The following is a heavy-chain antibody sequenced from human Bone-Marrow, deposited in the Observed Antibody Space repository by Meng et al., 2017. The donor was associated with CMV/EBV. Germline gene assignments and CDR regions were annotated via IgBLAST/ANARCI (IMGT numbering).Heavy chain of an antibody. CDR2: INHSGST. Sequence: SETLSLTCAVYGGSFSGYYWSWIRQPPGKGLEWIGEINHSGSTNYNPSLKSRVTISVDTSKNQFSLKLSSVTAADTAVYYCARHPGRRYDNWFDPWGQGPLVTGSS. CDR3: ARHPGRRYDNWFDP. V-gene: IGHV4-34*01. CDR1: GGSFSGYY. D-gene: IGHD1-1*01. J-gene: IGHJ5*02.